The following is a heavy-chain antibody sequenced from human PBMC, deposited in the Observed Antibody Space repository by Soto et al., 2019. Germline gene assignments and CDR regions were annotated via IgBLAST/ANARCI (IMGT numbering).Heavy chain of an antibody. CDR1: GGSFSGYY. Sequence: SETLSLTCAVYGGSFSGYYWSWIRQPPGKGLEWIGEINHSGSTNYNPSLKSRVTISVDTSKNQFSLKLSSVTAADTAVYYCARARYCSSTSCKTFDYWGQGTLVTVSS. CDR3: ARARYCSSTSCKTFDY. D-gene: IGHD2-2*01. CDR2: INHSGST. J-gene: IGHJ4*02. V-gene: IGHV4-34*01.